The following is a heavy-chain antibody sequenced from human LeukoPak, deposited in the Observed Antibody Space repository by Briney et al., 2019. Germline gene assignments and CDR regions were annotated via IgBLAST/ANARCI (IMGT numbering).Heavy chain of an antibody. J-gene: IGHJ3*02. Sequence: PSETLSLTCTVSGGSVSSGSYYWGWIRQPPGKGLEWIGSIYYSGSTYYNPSLKSRVTISVDTSKNQFSLKLSSVTAADTAVYYCARLPRAARPGGGAFDIWGQGTMVTVSS. D-gene: IGHD6-6*01. V-gene: IGHV4-39*01. CDR2: IYYSGST. CDR1: GGSVSSGSYY. CDR3: ARLPRAARPGGGAFDI.